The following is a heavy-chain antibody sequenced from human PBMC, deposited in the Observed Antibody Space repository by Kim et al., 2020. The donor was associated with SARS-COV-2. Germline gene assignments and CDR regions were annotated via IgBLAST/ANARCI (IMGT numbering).Heavy chain of an antibody. CDR2: ISSSSSYI. V-gene: IGHV3-21*01. CDR3: ARDSTYGSGRRYYYYGMDV. J-gene: IGHJ6*02. D-gene: IGHD3-10*01. CDR1: GFTFSSYS. Sequence: GGSLRLSCAASGFTFSSYSMNWVRQAPGKGLEWVSSISSSSSYIYYADSVKGRFTISRDNAKNSLYLQMNSLRAEDTAVYYCARDSTYGSGRRYYYYGMDVWGQGTTVTVSS.